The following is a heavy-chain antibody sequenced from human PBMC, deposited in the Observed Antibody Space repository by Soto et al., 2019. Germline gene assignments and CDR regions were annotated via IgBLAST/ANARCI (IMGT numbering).Heavy chain of an antibody. J-gene: IGHJ4*02. Sequence: GGSLRLSCAASGFIFDDYAMHWVRQAPGKGLVWVSRINSDGSSTSYADSVKGRFTISRDNAKNTLYLQMNSLRAEDTAVYYCARDPGTGYYDSSGYYYDWGQGTLVTVSS. V-gene: IGHV3-74*01. CDR3: ARDPGTGYYDSSGYYYD. CDR1: GFIFDDYA. CDR2: INSDGSST. D-gene: IGHD3-22*01.